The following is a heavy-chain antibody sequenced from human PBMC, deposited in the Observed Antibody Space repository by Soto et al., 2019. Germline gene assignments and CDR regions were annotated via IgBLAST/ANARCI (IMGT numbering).Heavy chain of an antibody. J-gene: IGHJ6*03. CDR3: AGRDCSGTNCYYLDYYYMDV. CDR1: GGSFSSYY. V-gene: IGHV4-59*08. D-gene: IGHD2-2*01. Sequence: LSLTCTVSGGSFSSYYWTWIRQSPGKGLEWIGYIYYSGSTDYNPSLRGRLAISIDTSKNQFSLRLNSMTAADTAVYYCAGRDCSGTNCYYLDYYYMDVWGKGTTVTVS. CDR2: IYYSGST.